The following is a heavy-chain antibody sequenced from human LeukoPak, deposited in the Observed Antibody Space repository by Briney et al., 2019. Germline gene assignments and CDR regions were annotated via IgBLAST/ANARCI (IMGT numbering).Heavy chain of an antibody. CDR1: GGSISSSSYY. Sequence: PSETLSLTCTVSGGSISSSSYYWGWVRQAPGKGLEWVANINQDGGGKYYVDSVKGRFTISRDNAKNSLYLQMNSLRAEDTAVYYCARDLDHYGMDVWGQGTTVTVSS. CDR3: ARDLDHYGMDV. V-gene: IGHV3-7*03. CDR2: INQDGGGK. J-gene: IGHJ6*02.